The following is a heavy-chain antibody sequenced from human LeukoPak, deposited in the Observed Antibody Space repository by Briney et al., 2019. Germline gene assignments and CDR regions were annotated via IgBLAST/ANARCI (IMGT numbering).Heavy chain of an antibody. D-gene: IGHD1-26*01. CDR2: IYPGDSDT. CDR1: GYSFTSYW. V-gene: IGHV5-51*01. J-gene: IGHJ6*02. Sequence: AESLKISCKGSGYSFTSYWNGWGRQMPRKGVEWMGIIYPGDSDTRYSPSFQGQVTISADKSISTASLQWRSLRASDTAMYYCARQGYSGTYSIPSAGMDVWGQGTTVTVSS. CDR3: ARQGYSGTYSIPSAGMDV.